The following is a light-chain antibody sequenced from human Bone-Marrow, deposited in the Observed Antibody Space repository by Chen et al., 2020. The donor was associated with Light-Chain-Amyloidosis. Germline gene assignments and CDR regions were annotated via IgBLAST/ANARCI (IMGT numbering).Light chain of an antibody. CDR3: QQYGTSPLT. J-gene: IGKJ4*01. CDR2: GSS. Sequence: EIVLTQSPGTLSLSPGEGANLSCRASQTISSNYLTWYQQKFGQAPRLLIYGSSSRATGIPDRYTGNESGTDFPRSIHRLQPEDCAMYYCQQYGTSPLTFGAGSNVEIK. V-gene: IGKV3-20*01. CDR1: QTISSNY.